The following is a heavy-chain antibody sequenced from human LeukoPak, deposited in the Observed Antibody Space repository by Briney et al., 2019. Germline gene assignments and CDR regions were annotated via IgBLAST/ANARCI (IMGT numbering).Heavy chain of an antibody. Sequence: PSETLSLTCAVYGGSFSGYYWSWIRQPPGKGLEWIGEINHSGSTNYNPSLKSRVTISVDMSKNQFSLKLSSVTAADTAVYYCARGSPYYCSGGSCRGFFDYWGQGTLVTVSS. CDR2: INHSGST. D-gene: IGHD2-15*01. CDR3: ARGSPYYCSGGSCRGFFDY. V-gene: IGHV4-34*01. J-gene: IGHJ4*02. CDR1: GGSFSGYY.